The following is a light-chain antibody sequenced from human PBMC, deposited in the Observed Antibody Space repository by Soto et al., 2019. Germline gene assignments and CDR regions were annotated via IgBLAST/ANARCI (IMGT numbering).Light chain of an antibody. CDR1: SRDVGNYNL. J-gene: IGLJ2*01. CDR3: CSYAGSSTVV. CDR2: EDT. V-gene: IGLV2-23*01. Sequence: QSVLTQPASVSGSRGQSITISCTGTSRDVGNYNLVSWYQQYPGKAPKLMIYEDTKRPSGVSHRFSGSKSGNTASLTISGLQNEEEAGYYCCSYAGSSTVVFGGGTKVTV.